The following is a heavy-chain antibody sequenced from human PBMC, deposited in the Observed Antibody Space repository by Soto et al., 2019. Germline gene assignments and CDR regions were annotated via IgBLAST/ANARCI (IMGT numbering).Heavy chain of an antibody. Sequence: ASVKVSCKASGYTFTGYYMHWVRQAPGQGLEWMGWINPNSGGTNYAQKFQGWVTMTRDTSISTAYMELSRLRSDDTAVYYCAREITGPTSVYYGMVVLGPGTTVTVSS. V-gene: IGHV1-2*04. CDR1: GYTFTGYY. CDR3: AREITGPTSVYYGMVV. D-gene: IGHD1-7*01. J-gene: IGHJ6*02. CDR2: INPNSGGT.